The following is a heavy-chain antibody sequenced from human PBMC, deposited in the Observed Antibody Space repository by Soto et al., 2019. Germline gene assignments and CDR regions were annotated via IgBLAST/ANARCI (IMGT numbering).Heavy chain of an antibody. CDR1: GFTFSSYS. D-gene: IGHD3-9*01. Sequence: GGSLRLSCAASGFTFSSYSMNWVRQAPGKGLEWVSSISSSSSYIYYADSVKGRFTISRDNAKNSLYLQMNSLRAEDTAVYYCARGDTGYPYYYYYYGMDVWGQGTTVTVSS. CDR2: ISSSSSYI. V-gene: IGHV3-21*01. CDR3: ARGDTGYPYYYYYYGMDV. J-gene: IGHJ6*02.